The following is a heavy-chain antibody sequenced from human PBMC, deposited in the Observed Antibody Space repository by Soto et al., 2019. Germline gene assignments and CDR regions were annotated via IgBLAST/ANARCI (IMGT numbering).Heavy chain of an antibody. V-gene: IGHV4-31*03. Sequence: LPLTCSVSGGSISSGGYYWSWIRQHPGKGLEWIGYIYYSGSTYYNPSLKSRVTISVDTSKNQFSLTLSSVTAADTAVYYCERDMPGGYYGMDVWGQGTTVTVSS. CDR2: IYYSGST. CDR1: GGSISSGGYY. J-gene: IGHJ6*02. D-gene: IGHD2-2*01. CDR3: ERDMPGGYYGMDV.